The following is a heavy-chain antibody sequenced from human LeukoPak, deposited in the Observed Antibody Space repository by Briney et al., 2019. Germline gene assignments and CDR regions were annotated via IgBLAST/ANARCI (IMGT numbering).Heavy chain of an antibody. Sequence: RSGGSLRLSCAASGFIFSSCWMSWVRQSPGKGLEWVANIKPDGSEKYYVDSVKGRFTISRDNAKNALYLEMNSLRVGDTAVYSCARERMYSGSGSTYPYYDYWGQGTLVTVSS. V-gene: IGHV3-7*01. CDR1: GFIFSSCW. CDR3: ARERMYSGSGSTYPYYDY. J-gene: IGHJ4*02. D-gene: IGHD3-10*01. CDR2: IKPDGSEK.